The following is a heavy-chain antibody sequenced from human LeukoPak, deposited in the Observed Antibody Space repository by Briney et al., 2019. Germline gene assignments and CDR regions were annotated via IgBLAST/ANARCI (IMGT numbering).Heavy chain of an antibody. CDR1: GFTFSGYA. CDR2: ISYDGSNK. D-gene: IGHD3-10*01. Sequence: GGSLRLSCAASGFTFSGYAMHWVRQAPGKGLEWVAVISYDGSNKYYADSVKGRFTISRDNSKNTLYLQMNSLRAEDTAVYYCARDKGSRFDYYGMDVWGKGTTVTVSS. J-gene: IGHJ6*04. V-gene: IGHV3-30*04. CDR3: ARDKGSRFDYYGMDV.